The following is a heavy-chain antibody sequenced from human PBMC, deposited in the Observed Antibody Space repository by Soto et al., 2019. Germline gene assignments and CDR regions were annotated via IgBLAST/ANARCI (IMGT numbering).Heavy chain of an antibody. CDR1: GGTFSSYT. J-gene: IGHJ1*01. CDR3: ARGERQWLASEYFQH. Sequence: QVQLVQSGAEVKKPGSSVKVSCKASGGTFSSYTISWVRQAPGQGLEWMGRIIPILGIANYAQKFQGRVTITADNSTSTAYMELSSLRSEDTAVYYCARGERQWLASEYFQHWGQGTLVTVSS. CDR2: IIPILGIA. D-gene: IGHD6-19*01. V-gene: IGHV1-69*02.